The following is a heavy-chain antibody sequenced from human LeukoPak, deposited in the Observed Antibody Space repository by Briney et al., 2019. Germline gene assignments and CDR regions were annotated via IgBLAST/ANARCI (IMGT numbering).Heavy chain of an antibody. J-gene: IGHJ4*02. Sequence: ASAKVSCKASGYTFTGYYMHWVRQAPGQGLEWMGWINPNSGGTNYAQKFQGRVTMTRDTSISTAYMELSRLRSDDTAVYYCARVYCSSTSCPPHFDYWGQGTLVTVSS. V-gene: IGHV1-2*02. CDR2: INPNSGGT. D-gene: IGHD2-2*01. CDR1: GYTFTGYY. CDR3: ARVYCSSTSCPPHFDY.